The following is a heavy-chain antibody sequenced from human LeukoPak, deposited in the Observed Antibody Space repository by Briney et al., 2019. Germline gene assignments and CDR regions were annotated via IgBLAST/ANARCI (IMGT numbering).Heavy chain of an antibody. D-gene: IGHD5-12*01. CDR2: IIPIFGTA. J-gene: IGHJ4*02. Sequence: EASVKVSCKASGGTFSSYAISWVRQAPGQGLEWMGGIIPIFGTANYAQKFQGRVTITTDESTSTAYMELSSLRSEDTAVYYCARGPGSGYLGLDYWGQGTLVTVSS. CDR1: GGTFSSYA. CDR3: ARGPGSGYLGLDY. V-gene: IGHV1-69*05.